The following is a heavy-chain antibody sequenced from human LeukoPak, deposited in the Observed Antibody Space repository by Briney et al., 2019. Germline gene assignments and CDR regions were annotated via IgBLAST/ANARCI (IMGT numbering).Heavy chain of an antibody. CDR3: VRGYSFGPYGMDV. CDR2: ISDSGGSS. Sequence: PGGSLRLSCSASGFPFSSYAMHWVRQAPGKGLEYVSAISDSGGSSSYADSATGRFTIPRDNSKNTLYLQMTSLRAEDTAVYFCVRGYSFGPYGMDVWGQGTTVTVSS. J-gene: IGHJ6*02. D-gene: IGHD2-15*01. V-gene: IGHV3-64D*09. CDR1: GFPFSSYA.